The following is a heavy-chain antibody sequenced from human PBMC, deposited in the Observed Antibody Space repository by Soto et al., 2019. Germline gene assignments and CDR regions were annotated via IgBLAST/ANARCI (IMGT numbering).Heavy chain of an antibody. CDR1: EDTFRNYA. V-gene: IGHV1-69*06. CDR3: AGTTYDSSSYEYWYLVL. J-gene: IGHJ2*01. CDR2: IIPIFGTA. D-gene: IGHD3-22*01. Sequence: QVELVQSGAEVKKPGSSVKVSCQASEDTFRNYAISWVRQAPGQGLEWMGGIIPIFGTANYAQKFQGRVTITEDTFENTVYWELSSVRCEDRGVDYGAGTTYDSSSYEYWYLVLWGRGTLVTVSS.